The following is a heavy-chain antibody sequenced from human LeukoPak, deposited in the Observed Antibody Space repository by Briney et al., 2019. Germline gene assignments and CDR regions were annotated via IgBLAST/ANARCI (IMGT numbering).Heavy chain of an antibody. CDR2: IYHSGST. Sequence: PSETLSLTCTVSGGSISSYYWSWIRQPPGKGLEWIGYIYHSGSTYYNPSLKSRVTISVDRSKNRFSLKLSSVTAADTAFYYCARKTGGDINSCFDPWGQGTLVTVSS. CDR3: ARKTGGDINSCFDP. V-gene: IGHV4-59*12. CDR1: GGSISSYY. D-gene: IGHD5-12*01. J-gene: IGHJ5*02.